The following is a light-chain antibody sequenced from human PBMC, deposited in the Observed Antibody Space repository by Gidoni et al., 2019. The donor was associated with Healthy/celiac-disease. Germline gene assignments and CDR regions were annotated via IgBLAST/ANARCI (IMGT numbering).Light chain of an antibody. CDR1: SANIGAGYD. J-gene: IGLJ1*01. V-gene: IGLV1-40*01. CDR3: QSYDSSLSVFYV. Sequence: QSVLTQPPSVSGAPGQRVTISCTGISANIGAGYDVHWSQQLPGTAPKLLIYGNSNRPSGVPDRFSGSKSGTSASLAITGLQAEDEADYYCQSYDSSLSVFYVFGTGTKVTVL. CDR2: GNS.